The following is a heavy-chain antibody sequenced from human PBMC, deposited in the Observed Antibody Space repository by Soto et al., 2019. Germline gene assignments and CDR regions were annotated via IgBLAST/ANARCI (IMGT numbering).Heavy chain of an antibody. V-gene: IGHV3-48*01. J-gene: IGHJ4*02. D-gene: IGHD2-2*01. CDR3: ARDRSPVVVPAAIPDY. Sequence: EVQLVESGGGLVQPGGSLRLSCAASGFTFSSYSMNWVRQAPGKGLEWGSYISSSSSTIYYADSVKGRFTISRDNAKNSLYLQMNSLRAEDTAVYYCARDRSPVVVPAAIPDYWGQGTLVTVSS. CDR1: GFTFSSYS. CDR2: ISSSSSTI.